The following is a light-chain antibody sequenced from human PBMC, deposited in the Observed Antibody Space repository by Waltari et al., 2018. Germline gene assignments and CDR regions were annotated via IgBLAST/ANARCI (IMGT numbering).Light chain of an antibody. CDR1: ESVGST. CDR3: QQYNYWRT. CDR2: GAS. V-gene: IGKV3-15*01. J-gene: IGKJ1*01. Sequence: EIVMTQSPDALSVSPREIATLSCRASESVGSTLAWYQQRPGQPPRLLNYGASTRATGIPARFSGSGSGTEFTLTISSLQSEDFAVYYCQQYNYWRTFGQGTKVEIK.